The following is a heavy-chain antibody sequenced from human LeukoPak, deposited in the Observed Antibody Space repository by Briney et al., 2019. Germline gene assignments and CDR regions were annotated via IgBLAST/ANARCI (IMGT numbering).Heavy chain of an antibody. Sequence: WVRQPPGKGLEWIGSIYYSGSTYYNPSLKSRVTISVDTSKNQFSLKLSSVTAADTAVYYCARSFVAGHGAFDPWGQGTLVTVSS. CDR2: IYYSGST. D-gene: IGHD6-19*01. CDR3: ARSFVAGHGAFDP. V-gene: IGHV4-39*07. J-gene: IGHJ5*02.